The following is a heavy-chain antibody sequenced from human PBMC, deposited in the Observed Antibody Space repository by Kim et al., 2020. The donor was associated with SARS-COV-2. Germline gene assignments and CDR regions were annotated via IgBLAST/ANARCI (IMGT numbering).Heavy chain of an antibody. Sequence: DSMKGRRTISRDNTKSTLYLQMNSLRTEDTDVYYCAKALGIRSIAARPGYWGQGTLVTVSS. D-gene: IGHD6-6*01. J-gene: IGHJ4*02. CDR3: AKALGIRSIAARPGY. V-gene: IGHV3-23*01.